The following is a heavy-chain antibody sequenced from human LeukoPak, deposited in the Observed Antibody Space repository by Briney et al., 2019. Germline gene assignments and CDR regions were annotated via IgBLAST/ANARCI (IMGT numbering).Heavy chain of an antibody. D-gene: IGHD3-22*01. J-gene: IGHJ3*02. Sequence: SVKVSCKASRGTFSSYVISWLRQAPGQGLEWMGRIIPILGIANYAQKFQGRVTITADKSTSTAYMELSSLRSEDTAVYYCARNEYYDSSGYYYGAFDIWGQGTMVTVSS. CDR1: RGTFSSYV. V-gene: IGHV1-69*04. CDR3: ARNEYYDSSGYYYGAFDI. CDR2: IIPILGIA.